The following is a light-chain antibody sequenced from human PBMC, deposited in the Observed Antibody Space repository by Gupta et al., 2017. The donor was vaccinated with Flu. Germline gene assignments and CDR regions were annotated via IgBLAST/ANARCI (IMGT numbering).Light chain of an antibody. Sequence: DIRMTQSPSSLSASVGDRVNITCRASQTIDNYLNWYQRKPGKAPNLLIYAASSLDTGVPSRFSGTGSGTXFTLTIXSRQLEDFADYLCQQRYSFPRTFGXGTTVVIK. CDR1: QTIDNY. CDR3: QQRYSFPRT. CDR2: AAS. J-gene: IGKJ3*01. V-gene: IGKV1-39*01.